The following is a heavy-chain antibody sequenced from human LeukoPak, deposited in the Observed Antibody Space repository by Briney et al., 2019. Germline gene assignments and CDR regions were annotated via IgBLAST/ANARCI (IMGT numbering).Heavy chain of an antibody. CDR1: GGSISSYY. V-gene: IGHV4-59*05. D-gene: IGHD4-17*01. Sequence: SETLSLTCTVSGGSISSYYWSWIRQPPGKGLEWIASIYFSGSTYYNPSLKSRVTISVDTSKNQLSLKLTSVTAADTAVYYCARLSVTTNAFDIWGQGTKVTVSS. CDR3: ARLSVTTNAFDI. CDR2: IYFSGST. J-gene: IGHJ3*02.